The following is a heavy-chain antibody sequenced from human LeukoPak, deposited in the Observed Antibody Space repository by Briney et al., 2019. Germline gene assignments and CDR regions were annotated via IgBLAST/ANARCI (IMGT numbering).Heavy chain of an antibody. J-gene: IGHJ4*02. Sequence: PGGSLRLSCAASGFTFSSYGMHWVRQAPGKGLEWVAVISYDGSNKYYADSVKGRFTISRDNSKNTLYLQMNSLRAEDTAVYYCAKASYGRGYCSSTSCYSDYWGQGTLVTVSS. CDR3: AKASYGRGYCSSTSCYSDY. CDR2: ISYDGSNK. D-gene: IGHD2-2*01. V-gene: IGHV3-30*18. CDR1: GFTFSSYG.